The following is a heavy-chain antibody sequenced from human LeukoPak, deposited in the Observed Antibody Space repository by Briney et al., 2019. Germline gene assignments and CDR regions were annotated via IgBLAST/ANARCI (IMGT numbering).Heavy chain of an antibody. CDR2: IWYDGSNK. CDR3: ARGACSSTSCRTRSWFDP. J-gene: IGHJ5*02. Sequence: GRSLRLSCAASGFTFSSYGMHWVRQAPGKGLEWVAVIWYDGSNKYYADSVKGRFTISRDNSKNTLYLQMNSLRAEDTAVYYCARGACSSTSCRTRSWFDPWGQVTLVSVSS. V-gene: IGHV3-33*01. CDR1: GFTFSSYG. D-gene: IGHD2-2*01.